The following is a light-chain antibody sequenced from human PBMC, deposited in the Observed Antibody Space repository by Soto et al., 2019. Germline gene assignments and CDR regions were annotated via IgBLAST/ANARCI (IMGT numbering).Light chain of an antibody. CDR3: QQYGSSPGT. Sequence: ENVLTQSPGTLSSSPGERATLSCRASQSVSSSYLAWYQQKPGQAPRLLIYDASSRATGIPDRFSGSGAGTDFTLTISRLEPEDFAVYFCQQYGSSPGTFGQGTKVEIK. J-gene: IGKJ1*01. V-gene: IGKV3-20*01. CDR2: DAS. CDR1: QSVSSSY.